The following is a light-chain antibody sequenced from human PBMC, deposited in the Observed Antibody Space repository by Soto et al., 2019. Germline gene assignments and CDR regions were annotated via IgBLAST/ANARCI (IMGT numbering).Light chain of an antibody. Sequence: DNPMTQSPSPLTTSLGDRFTITCRASQSISSWLAWYQQKPGKAPKLLIYDASSLESGVPSRFSGSGSGTEFTLTISSLQPNDFATYYCQQYNSYSPTFGQVTKV. J-gene: IGKJ1*01. CDR1: QSISSW. V-gene: IGKV1-5*01. CDR3: QQYNSYSPT. CDR2: DAS.